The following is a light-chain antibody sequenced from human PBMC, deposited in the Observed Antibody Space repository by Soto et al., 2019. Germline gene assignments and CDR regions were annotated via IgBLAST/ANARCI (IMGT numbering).Light chain of an antibody. Sequence: DIQMTQSPSTLSASVGDRVTITCRASQSISSWLAWYQQKPGKAPKLLIYDASSLESGVPSRFSGSGSGTESTLTISSLQPDDFATYYCQQYNSYMYTFGQGTKLEIK. CDR1: QSISSW. CDR2: DAS. V-gene: IGKV1-5*01. CDR3: QQYNSYMYT. J-gene: IGKJ2*01.